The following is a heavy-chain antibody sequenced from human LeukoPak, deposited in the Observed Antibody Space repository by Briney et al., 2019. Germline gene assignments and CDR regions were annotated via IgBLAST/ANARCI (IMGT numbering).Heavy chain of an antibody. D-gene: IGHD5-24*01. CDR2: IYTSGST. CDR3: ARGLRSREFDF. V-gene: IGHV4-61*02. J-gene: IGHJ4*02. CDR1: GGSISSGSYY. Sequence: SETLSLTCTVSGGSISSGSYYWSWIRQPAGKGLEWIGRIYTSGSTNYNPSLKSRVTISIDTSKNQFSLKLSSVTAADTAVYYCARGLRSREFDFWGQGILVTVSS.